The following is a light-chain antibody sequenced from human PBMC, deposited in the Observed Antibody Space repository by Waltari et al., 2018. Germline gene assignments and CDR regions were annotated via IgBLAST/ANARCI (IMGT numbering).Light chain of an antibody. J-gene: IGKJ1*01. CDR1: QSISRY. Sequence: IMLTQSPGTLSLSPGERATLSCRASQSISRYLAWYQQKPGQAPRLLIYGASTRATVIPDSLSCSGSGTDFSLTISGLEPEDSAVYYCQHHFRLPATFGQGTKVEIK. CDR2: GAS. V-gene: IGKV3-20*01. CDR3: QHHFRLPAT.